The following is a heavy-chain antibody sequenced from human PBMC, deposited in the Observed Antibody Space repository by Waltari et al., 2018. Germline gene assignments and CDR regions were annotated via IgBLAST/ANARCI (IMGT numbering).Heavy chain of an antibody. D-gene: IGHD2-2*01. J-gene: IGHJ3*02. CDR3: AKCTSFHPENAFDI. CDR2: IYSGGSST. V-gene: IGHV3-23*03. CDR1: GVTFSSYA. Sequence: EVQLLESGGGLVQPGGSLRLSCAASGVTFSSYAMSWVRQAPGKGLEWVSVIYSGGSSTYYADSVKGRFTISRDNSKNTLYLQMNSLRAEDTAVYYCAKCTSFHPENAFDIWGQGTMVTVSS.